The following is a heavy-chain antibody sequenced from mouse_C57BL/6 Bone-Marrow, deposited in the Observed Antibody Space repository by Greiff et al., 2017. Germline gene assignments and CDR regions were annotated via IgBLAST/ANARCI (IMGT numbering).Heavy chain of an antibody. CDR2: IRSKSNNYAT. D-gene: IGHD2-3*01. Sequence: DVKLVESGGGLVQPKGSLKLSCAASGFSFNTYAMNWVRQAPGKGLEWVARIRSKSNNYATYYADSVKDRFTISRDDSESMLYLQMNNLKTEDTAMYYCARGWFWFAYWGQGTLVTVSA. V-gene: IGHV10-1*01. CDR1: GFSFNTYA. J-gene: IGHJ3*01. CDR3: ARGWFWFAY.